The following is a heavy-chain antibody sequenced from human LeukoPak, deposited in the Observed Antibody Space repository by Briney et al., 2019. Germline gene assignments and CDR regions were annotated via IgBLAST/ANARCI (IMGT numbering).Heavy chain of an antibody. Sequence: GASVKVSCKASGYTFTSYGISWVRQAPGQGLEWMGWISAYNGNTKYAQKFQGRVTMTTDTSTSTAYMELRSLRSDDTAVYYCARDEGTAARLISDAFNIWGQGTMVIVSS. CDR2: ISAYNGNT. V-gene: IGHV1-18*01. D-gene: IGHD6-6*01. J-gene: IGHJ3*02. CDR1: GYTFTSYG. CDR3: ARDEGTAARLISDAFNI.